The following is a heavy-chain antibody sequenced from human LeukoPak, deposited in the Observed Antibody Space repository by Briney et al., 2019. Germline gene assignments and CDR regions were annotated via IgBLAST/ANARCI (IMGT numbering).Heavy chain of an antibody. CDR1: GYSFSSYW. CDR3: ARLDSAGYSSGWYGMDV. D-gene: IGHD6-19*01. CDR2: IYPGDSDT. J-gene: IGHJ6*02. V-gene: IGHV5-51*01. Sequence: GESLKISCKGSGYSFSSYWIGWVRQMPGKGLEWMGIIYPGDSDTRYSPSFQGQVTISADKSISTAYLQWSSLKASDTAMYYCARLDSAGYSSGWYGMDVWGQGTTVTVSS.